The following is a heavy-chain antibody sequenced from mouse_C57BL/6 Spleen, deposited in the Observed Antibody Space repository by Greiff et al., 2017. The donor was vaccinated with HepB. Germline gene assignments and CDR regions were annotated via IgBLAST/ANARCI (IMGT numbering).Heavy chain of an antibody. CDR2: IDPEDGDT. D-gene: IGHD1-1*01. CDR1: GFNIKDYY. CDR3: RLITTVVATDDY. J-gene: IGHJ2*01. V-gene: IGHV14-1*01. Sequence: VQLQQSGAELVRPGASVKLSCTASGFNIKDYYMHWVKQRPEQGLEWIGRIDPEDGDTEYAPKFQGKATMTADTSSNKAYLQLSSLTSEDTAVYYCRLITTVVATDDYWGQGTTLTVSS.